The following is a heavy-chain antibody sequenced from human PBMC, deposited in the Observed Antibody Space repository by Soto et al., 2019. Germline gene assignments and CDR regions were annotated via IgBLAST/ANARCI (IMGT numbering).Heavy chain of an antibody. CDR3: VHRPPFLTGSYFDY. CDR1: GFSLTTSGVG. J-gene: IGHJ4*02. D-gene: IGHD3-9*01. V-gene: IGHV2-5*02. CDR2: IYWDDDK. Sequence: SGPTLVNPTHTLTLTCTFSGFSLTTSGVGVGWIRQPPGKALEWRALIYWDDDKRNSPSLKSGLTITKDTSKNQVVLTMPTMDPVDTATYYCVHRPPFLTGSYFDYWGQGTLVTVSS.